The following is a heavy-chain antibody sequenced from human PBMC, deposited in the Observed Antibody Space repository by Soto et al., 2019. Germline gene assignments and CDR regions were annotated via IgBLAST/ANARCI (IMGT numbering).Heavy chain of an antibody. CDR2: IYSGGST. V-gene: IGHV3-66*01. CDR3: ARGADSGYYRWFDP. D-gene: IGHD3-22*01. CDR1: GFTVSSNY. J-gene: IGHJ5*02. Sequence: GGSLRLSCAASGFTVSSNYMSWVRQAPGKGLEWVSVIYSGGSTYYADSVKGRFTIPRDNSKNTLYLQMNSLRAEDTAVYYCARGADSGYYRWFDPWGQGTLVTVSS.